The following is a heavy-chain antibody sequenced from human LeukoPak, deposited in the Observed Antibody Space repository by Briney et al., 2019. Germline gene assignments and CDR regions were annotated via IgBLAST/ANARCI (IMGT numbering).Heavy chain of an antibody. CDR2: IIDVGDT. CDR3: AKTANKGTFYYYVMDV. V-gene: IGHV3-23*01. CDR1: GFTLNEHA. Sequence: PGGSLRLSCAVSGFTLNEHALSWVRQAPGEGLEWVSGIIDVGDTYYADSVKGRFTIYRDYSRNTLYLQMNGLRADDTAVYYCAKTANKGTFYYYVMDVLGQGTTVTVSS. J-gene: IGHJ6*02. D-gene: IGHD1/OR15-1a*01.